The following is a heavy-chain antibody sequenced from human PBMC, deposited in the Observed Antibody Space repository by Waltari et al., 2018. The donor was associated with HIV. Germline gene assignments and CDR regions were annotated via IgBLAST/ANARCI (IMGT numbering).Heavy chain of an antibody. CDR1: GFRFSGSA. V-gene: IGHV3-73*02. J-gene: IGHJ4*02. CDR3: TRPNDYGDYPFDD. D-gene: IGHD4-17*01. CDR2: IRSQVNSYAT. Sequence: EVQLVESGGGLVQPGGSLKLSCATSGFRFSGSASHWVRQASGKGLEWVGRIRSQVNSYATVYAESVKGRFTISRDDSKNTAYLQMNSLKTEDTAVYYCTRPNDYGDYPFDDWGQGTLVTVSS.